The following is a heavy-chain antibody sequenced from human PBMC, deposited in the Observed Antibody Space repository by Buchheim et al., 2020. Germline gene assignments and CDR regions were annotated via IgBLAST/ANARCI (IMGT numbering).Heavy chain of an antibody. CDR3: AKDPREIVVVVAASLDYYFDY. CDR2: ISGSGGST. CDR1: GFTFSSYA. J-gene: IGHJ4*02. V-gene: IGHV3-23*01. Sequence: EVQLLESGGGLVQPGGSLRLSCAASGFTFSSYAMSWVRQAPGKGLEWVSAISGSGGSTYYADSVKGRFTISRDNSNKKLSLQMNSLRAEDTAVYYCAKDPREIVVVVAASLDYYFDYWGQGTL. D-gene: IGHD2-15*01.